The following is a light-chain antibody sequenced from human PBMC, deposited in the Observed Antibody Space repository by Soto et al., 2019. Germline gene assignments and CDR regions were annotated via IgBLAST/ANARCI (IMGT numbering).Light chain of an antibody. CDR1: QGVTTN. Sequence: VMTQFPYSLAVSLGEGATLSCRAGQGVTTNFACYEQKSGQSPRLLIYDVSIRATGVPARFSGTGSETDFTLTISGLQSEDSAVYFCQQYNNWPFSFGQGTRLEIK. CDR2: DVS. V-gene: IGKV3-15*01. J-gene: IGKJ5*01. CDR3: QQYNNWPFS.